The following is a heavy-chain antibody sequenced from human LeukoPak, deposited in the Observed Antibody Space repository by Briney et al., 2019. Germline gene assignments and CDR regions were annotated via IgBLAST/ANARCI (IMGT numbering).Heavy chain of an antibody. CDR3: ARAQCGSIGWYSGVDP. V-gene: IGHV1-2*02. D-gene: IGHD1-26*01. CDR2: ISPNSGGT. Sequence: ASVKVSCKASGYTFTDYYIHGVRQAPGQGLEWMGWISPNSGGTNYARKFQGRVTMTRDTSIDTAYMELSRLRSDDTAVYGCARAQCGSIGWYSGVDPWGPESPGTVSS. J-gene: IGHJ5*01. CDR1: GYTFTDYY.